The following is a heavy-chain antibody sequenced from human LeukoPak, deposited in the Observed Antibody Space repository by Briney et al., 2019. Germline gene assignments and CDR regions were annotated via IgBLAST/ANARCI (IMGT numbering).Heavy chain of an antibody. Sequence: PGGSLRLSCAASGFTFSSYSMNWVRQAPGKGLEWVSSISSSSSYIYYADSVKGRFTISRDNAKNSLYLQMNSLRAEDTAVYYCAPRPSIAAAGTSGYWGQGTLVTVPS. CDR3: APRPSIAAAGTSGY. J-gene: IGHJ4*02. CDR2: ISSSSSYI. V-gene: IGHV3-21*01. CDR1: GFTFSSYS. D-gene: IGHD6-13*01.